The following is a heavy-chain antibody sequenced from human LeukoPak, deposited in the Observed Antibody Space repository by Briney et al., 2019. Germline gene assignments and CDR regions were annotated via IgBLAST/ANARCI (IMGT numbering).Heavy chain of an antibody. V-gene: IGHV4-34*01. CDR3: ARARRSLLLFDY. J-gene: IGHJ4*02. D-gene: IGHD2-21*02. CDR1: GGSFSGYY. CDR2: INHSGST. Sequence: SETLSLTCAVYGGSFSGYYWSWIRQPPGKGLEWIGEINHSGSTNYNPSLKSRVTISVDTSKNQFSLKLSSVTAADTAVYYCARARRSLLLFDYWGQGTLVTVSS.